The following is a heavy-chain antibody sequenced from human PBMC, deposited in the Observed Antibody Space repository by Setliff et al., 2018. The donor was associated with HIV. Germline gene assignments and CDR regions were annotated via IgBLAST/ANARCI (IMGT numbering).Heavy chain of an antibody. Sequence: SETLSLTCTASGVSVSSGGYYWSWIRQHPGKGLEWIGYVYYTGTSYFNPSLKSRITISVDTSKNHFSLKLGFVTAADTAVYYCARGESTTWDLAEYFQHWGHGTLVTVS. CDR1: GVSVSSGGYY. D-gene: IGHD2-2*01. CDR2: VYYTGTS. CDR3: ARGESTTWDLAEYFQH. V-gene: IGHV4-31*03. J-gene: IGHJ1*01.